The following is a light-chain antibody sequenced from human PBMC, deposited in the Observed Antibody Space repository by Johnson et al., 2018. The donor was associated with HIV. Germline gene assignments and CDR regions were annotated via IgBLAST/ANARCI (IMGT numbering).Light chain of an antibody. CDR3: GTWVGSLSACV. V-gene: IGLV1-51*02. CDR1: SSNIGNNY. J-gene: IGLJ1*01. CDR2: ENK. Sequence: QSVLTQPPSVSAAPGQKVTISCSGSSSNIGNNYVSWYQQLPGTAPKLLIYENKKRPSGIPARFSGSKSGTSATLGITGLQTGDEADYYCGTWVGSLSACVFGTGTKVTVL.